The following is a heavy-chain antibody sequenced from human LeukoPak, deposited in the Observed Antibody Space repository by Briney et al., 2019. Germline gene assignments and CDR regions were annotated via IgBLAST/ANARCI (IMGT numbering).Heavy chain of an antibody. V-gene: IGHV3-33*01. J-gene: IGHJ4*02. CDR1: GFAFNTYA. D-gene: IGHD3-10*01. CDR3: AREFFGSGSYPDF. CDR2: IWHDGSHK. Sequence: PGTSLRLSCAASGFAFNTYAMHWVRQAPGKGLEWVTLIWHDGSHKFYIDSVRGRFTISRDNSKNTVYIQMNGLRAEDTAVYYCAREFFGSGSYPDFWGQGTLVTVSS.